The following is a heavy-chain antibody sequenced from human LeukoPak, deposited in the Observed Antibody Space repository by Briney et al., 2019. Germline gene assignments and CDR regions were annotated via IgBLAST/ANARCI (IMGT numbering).Heavy chain of an antibody. V-gene: IGHV4-39*01. Sequence: SETLSLTCTVSGGPTSTSSTHWGWVRQPPGKGLEWIGSIYYSGSTYYSPSLKSRVIISVDTSKNQFSLWLTSVTAADTAVYYCVTALTRDSSGWYVIDYWGQGTPVTVSS. J-gene: IGHJ4*02. CDR1: GGPTSTSSTH. CDR3: VTALTRDSSGWYVIDY. D-gene: IGHD6-19*01. CDR2: IYYSGST.